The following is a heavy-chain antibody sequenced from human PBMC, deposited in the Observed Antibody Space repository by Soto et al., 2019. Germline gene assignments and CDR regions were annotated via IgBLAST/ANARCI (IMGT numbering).Heavy chain of an antibody. CDR1: GGSIGDDRYY. Sequence: QLQLQESGPGLGKPSETLPLTCTVSGGSIGDDRYYWGWIRQPPGKGPGWIGRMYSSGTSSYNPPLKGPVAVSVDTSNKQLSLGLRPVTAADTAVYYCARLHCDSPNCVPLDPWGQGTLVIVSS. CDR3: ARLHCDSPNCVPLDP. V-gene: IGHV4-39*01. CDR2: MYSSGTS. J-gene: IGHJ5*02. D-gene: IGHD2-2*01.